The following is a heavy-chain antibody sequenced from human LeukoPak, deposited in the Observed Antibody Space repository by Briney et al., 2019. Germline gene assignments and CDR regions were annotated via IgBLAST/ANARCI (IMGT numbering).Heavy chain of an antibody. CDR1: GYTFTSYG. D-gene: IGHD6-13*01. J-gene: IGHJ5*02. Sequence: EASVKVSCKPSGYTFTSYGISWVRQAPGQGLEWMGWISAYDGYTNYAQKLQGRVTMTTDTSTSTAYMELRSLRSDDTAVYYCARVSKDEQQLAPLSNWFDPWGQGTLVTVSS. CDR3: ARVSKDEQQLAPLSNWFDP. CDR2: ISAYDGYT. V-gene: IGHV1-18*01.